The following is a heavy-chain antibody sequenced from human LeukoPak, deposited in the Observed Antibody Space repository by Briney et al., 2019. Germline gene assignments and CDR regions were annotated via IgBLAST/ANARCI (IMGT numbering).Heavy chain of an antibody. Sequence: GGSLRLSCAASGFTVSSNHMNWVRHAPGKGLEWVSIIYSGGSTYYADSVKGRFTISRDNSKNTLYLQMNSLTAEDTAVYYCARWDSSGYHKYYFDYWGQGTLVTVSS. CDR2: IYSGGST. CDR3: ARWDSSGYHKYYFDY. V-gene: IGHV3-53*01. CDR1: GFTVSSNH. D-gene: IGHD3-22*01. J-gene: IGHJ4*02.